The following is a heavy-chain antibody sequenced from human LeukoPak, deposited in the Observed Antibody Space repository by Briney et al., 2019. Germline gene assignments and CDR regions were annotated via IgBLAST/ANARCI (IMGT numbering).Heavy chain of an antibody. J-gene: IGHJ4*02. CDR1: GYTFTGYY. V-gene: IGHV1-2*02. CDR2: INPNSGGT. D-gene: IGHD4-17*01. CDR3: ARGSLKTTVVTFVDY. Sequence: ASVKVSCKASGYTFTGYYMLWVRQAPGQGLEWMGWINPNSGGTNYGQKFQGRVTMTRDTSISTAYMELSRLRSDDTAVYYCARGSLKTTVVTFVDYWGQGTLVTVSS.